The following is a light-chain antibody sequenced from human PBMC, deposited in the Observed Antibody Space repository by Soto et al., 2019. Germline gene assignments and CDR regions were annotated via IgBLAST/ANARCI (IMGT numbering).Light chain of an antibody. CDR2: SAS. J-gene: IGKJ2*01. CDR3: QQSYITPGT. Sequence: DIQMTQSPSSLSASVGDRVTITCRASQSISSYLNWYQQKPGKAPKLLIYSASSLHSGFTLRFSGSGSGTEFTLTISSLQPEDFATYYWQQSYITPGTLGQGTKLEIK. CDR1: QSISSY. V-gene: IGKV1-39*01.